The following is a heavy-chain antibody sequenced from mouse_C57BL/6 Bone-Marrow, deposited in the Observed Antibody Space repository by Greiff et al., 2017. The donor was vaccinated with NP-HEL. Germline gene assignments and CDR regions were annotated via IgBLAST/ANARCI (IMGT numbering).Heavy chain of an antibody. J-gene: IGHJ1*03. V-gene: IGHV6-3*01. D-gene: IGHD2-4*01. Sequence: EVKVEESGGGLVQPGGSMKLSCVASGFTFSNYWMNWVRQSPEKGLEWVAQIRLKSDNYATHYAESVKGRFTISRDDSKSSVYLQMNNLRAEDTGIYYCTGLMIKYFDDWGTGTTVTVSS. CDR3: TGLMIKYFDD. CDR1: GFTFSNYW. CDR2: IRLKSDNYAT.